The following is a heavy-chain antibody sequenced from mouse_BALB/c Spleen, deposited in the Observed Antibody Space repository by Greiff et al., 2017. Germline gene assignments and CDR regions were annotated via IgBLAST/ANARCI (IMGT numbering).Heavy chain of an antibody. J-gene: IGHJ4*01. Sequence: VQLQQSGAELVRPGSSVKISCKASGYAFSSYWMNWVKQRPGQGLEWIGQIYPGDGDTNYNGKFKGKATLTADKSSSTAYMQLSSLTSEDSAVYFCARRGGSSYEIYYAMDYWVQGTSVTVSS. CDR1: GYAFSSYW. CDR3: ARRGGSSYEIYYAMDY. CDR2: IYPGDGDT. D-gene: IGHD1-1*01. V-gene: IGHV1-80*01.